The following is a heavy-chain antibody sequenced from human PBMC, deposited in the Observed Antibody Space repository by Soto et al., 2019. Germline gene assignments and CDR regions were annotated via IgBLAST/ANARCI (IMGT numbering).Heavy chain of an antibody. D-gene: IGHD2-8*01. V-gene: IGHV3-30*18. CDR2: ILYDGRKR. CDR3: AKDRGYCTKGVCYTTSLDY. Sequence: EVTMRRSCSPGGLTYRSCRMHWVREAPGKGMECVQVILYDGRKRSYADSVNGRFTISRDNSKNTLYLQMNSLRAEDTSVYYCAKDRGYCTKGVCYTTSLDYWGQGT. J-gene: IGHJ4*02. CDR1: GLTYRSCR.